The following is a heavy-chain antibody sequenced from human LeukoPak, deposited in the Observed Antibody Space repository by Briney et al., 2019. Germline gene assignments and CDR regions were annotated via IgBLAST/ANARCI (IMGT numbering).Heavy chain of an antibody. CDR3: AKDGVDFWSGYTNWFDP. D-gene: IGHD3-3*01. V-gene: IGHV3-23*01. J-gene: IGHJ5*02. Sequence: GGSLRLSCAASGFTFSSYAMSWVRQAPGTGLEWVSAISGSGGSTYYADSVKGRFTISRDNSKNTLYLQMNSLRAEDTAVYYCAKDGVDFWSGYTNWFDPWGQGTLVTVSS. CDR2: ISGSGGST. CDR1: GFTFSSYA.